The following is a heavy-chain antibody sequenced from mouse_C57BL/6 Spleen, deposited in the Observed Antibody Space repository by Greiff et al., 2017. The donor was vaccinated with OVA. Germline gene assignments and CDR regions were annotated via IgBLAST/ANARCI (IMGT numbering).Heavy chain of an antibody. D-gene: IGHD2-1*01. CDR1: GYTFTSYW. V-gene: IGHV1-53*01. Sequence: QVHVKQPGTELVKPGASVKLSCKASGYTFTSYWMHWVKQRPGQGLEWIGNINPSNGGTNYNEKFKSKATLTVDKSSSTAYMQLSSLTSEDSAVYYCARREDYYGKRYYAMDYWGQGTSVTVSS. CDR2: INPSNGGT. CDR3: ARREDYYGKRYYAMDY. J-gene: IGHJ4*01.